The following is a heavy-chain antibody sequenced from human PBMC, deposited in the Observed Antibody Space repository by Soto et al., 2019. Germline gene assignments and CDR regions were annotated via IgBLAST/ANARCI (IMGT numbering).Heavy chain of an antibody. V-gene: IGHV1-3*01. CDR3: ARDSGTAAGTSYFDY. CDR2: INAGNGNT. D-gene: IGHD6-13*01. Sequence: ASVKVSCKASGYTFTSYAMHWVRQAPGQRLEWVGWINAGNGNTKYSQKFQGRVTITRDTSASTAYMELSSLRSEDTAVYYCARDSGTAAGTSYFDYWGQGTLVTVSS. CDR1: GYTFTSYA. J-gene: IGHJ4*02.